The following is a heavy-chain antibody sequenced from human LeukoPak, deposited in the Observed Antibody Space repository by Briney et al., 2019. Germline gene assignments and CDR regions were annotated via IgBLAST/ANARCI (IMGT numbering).Heavy chain of an antibody. D-gene: IGHD2-15*01. Sequence: GGTLSLPCAASGFTFSGYGMSWVRQAPGKGLKWVSAISGSGGSTYYADSVKGRITISRDNSKNTLYLQMNSLRAEDTAVYYCAKGVGYCSGGSCQQFDYWGQGTLVTVSS. CDR3: AKGVGYCSGGSCQQFDY. CDR1: GFTFSGYG. V-gene: IGHV3-23*01. J-gene: IGHJ4*02. CDR2: ISGSGGST.